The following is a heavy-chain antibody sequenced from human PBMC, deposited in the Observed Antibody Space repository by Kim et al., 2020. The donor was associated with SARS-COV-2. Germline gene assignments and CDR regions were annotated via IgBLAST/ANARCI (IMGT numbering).Heavy chain of an antibody. CDR3: AKERDWGSDYYYGMDV. D-gene: IGHD7-27*01. J-gene: IGHJ6*02. CDR2: ISWNSGSI. V-gene: IGHV3-9*01. CDR1: GFTFDDYA. Sequence: GGSLRLSCAASGFTFDDYAMHWVRQAPGKGLEWVSGISWNSGSIGYVDSVKGRFTISRDNAKNSLYLQMNSLRAEDTALYYCAKERDWGSDYYYGMDVWGQRTTVTVSS.